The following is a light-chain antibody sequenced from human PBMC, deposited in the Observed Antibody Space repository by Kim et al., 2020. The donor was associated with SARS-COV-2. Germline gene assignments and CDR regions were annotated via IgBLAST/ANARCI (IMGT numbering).Light chain of an antibody. CDR1: QSVSRY. J-gene: IGKJ4*01. CDR3: QQHDNWPLT. CDR2: LAS. V-gene: IGKV3-11*01. Sequence: EIVLTQSPATLSLSPGEGATLSCRASQSVSRYLAWYQQKPGQAPRLLIYLASNRATGIPARFSGGGSGTDFTLTINSLEPEDLAVYYCQQHDNWPLTFGGGTKVDIK.